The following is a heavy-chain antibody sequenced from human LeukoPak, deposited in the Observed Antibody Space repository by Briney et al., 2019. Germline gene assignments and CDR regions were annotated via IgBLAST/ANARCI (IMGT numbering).Heavy chain of an antibody. V-gene: IGHV3-30*18. Sequence: PGGSLRLSCAASGFTFSSYGMHWVRQAPGKGLEWVAVISYDGSNKYYADSVKGRFTISRDNSKNTLYLQMNSLRAEDTAVYYCAKDLCSTVVTPLCWYFGLWGRGTLVTVSS. CDR2: ISYDGSNK. CDR1: GFTFSSYG. J-gene: IGHJ2*01. D-gene: IGHD4-23*01. CDR3: AKDLCSTVVTPLCWYFGL.